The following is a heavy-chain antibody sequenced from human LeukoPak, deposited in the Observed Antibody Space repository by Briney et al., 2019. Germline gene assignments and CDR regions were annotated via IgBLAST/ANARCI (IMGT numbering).Heavy chain of an antibody. V-gene: IGHV3-21*01. CDR1: GFTFSSYS. D-gene: IGHD2-15*01. CDR2: ISSSSSYI. CDR3: ARGMVDIVVVVAATPDY. Sequence: GGSLRLSCAASGFTFSSYSMNWVRQSPGKGLEWVSSISSSSSYIYYADSVKGRFTISRDNAKNSLYLQMNSLRAEDTAVYYCARGMVDIVVVVAATPDYWGQGTLVTVSS. J-gene: IGHJ4*02.